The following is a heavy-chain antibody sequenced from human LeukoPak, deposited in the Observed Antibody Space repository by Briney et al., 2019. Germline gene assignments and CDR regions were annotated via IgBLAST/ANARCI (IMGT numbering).Heavy chain of an antibody. CDR2: ISAYNGNT. Sequence: ASVKVSCKASGYTFTSYAMNWVRQAPGQGLEWMGWISAYNGNTNYAQKLQGRVTMTTDTSTSTAYMELRSLRSDDTAVYYCARDARYYYDSSGYYQENYFDYWGQGTLVTVSS. V-gene: IGHV1-18*01. CDR1: GYTFTSYA. D-gene: IGHD3-22*01. J-gene: IGHJ4*02. CDR3: ARDARYYYDSSGYYQENYFDY.